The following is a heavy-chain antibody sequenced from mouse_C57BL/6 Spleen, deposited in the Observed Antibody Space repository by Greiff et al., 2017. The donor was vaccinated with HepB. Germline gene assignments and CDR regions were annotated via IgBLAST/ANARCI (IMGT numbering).Heavy chain of an antibody. D-gene: IGHD2-3*01. CDR1: GYAFSSYW. V-gene: IGHV1-80*01. J-gene: IGHJ3*01. Sequence: QVQLQHSGAELVKPGASVKISCKASGYAFSSYWMNWVKQRPGKGLEWIGQIYPGDGDTNYNGKFKGKATLTADKSSSTAYMQLSSLTSEDSAVYFCARRGGDGYWGFAYWGQGTLVTVSA. CDR2: IYPGDGDT. CDR3: ARRGGDGYWGFAY.